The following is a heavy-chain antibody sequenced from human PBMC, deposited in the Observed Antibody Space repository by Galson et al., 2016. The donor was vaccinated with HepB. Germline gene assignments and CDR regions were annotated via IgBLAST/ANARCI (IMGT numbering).Heavy chain of an antibody. CDR1: GFTFSDYY. V-gene: IGHV3-72*01. D-gene: IGHD2-15*01. CDR2: SRNKASSYTT. CDR3: AKGYCTAGTCYGGDY. Sequence: SLRLSCAVSGFTFSDYYIDWVRQGPGKGLEWVARSRNKASSYTTEYAASVRGRFTISRDDSKNSLYLQMNSLKTEDTAVYYCAKGYCTAGTCYGGDYWGQGTLVTVSS. J-gene: IGHJ4*02.